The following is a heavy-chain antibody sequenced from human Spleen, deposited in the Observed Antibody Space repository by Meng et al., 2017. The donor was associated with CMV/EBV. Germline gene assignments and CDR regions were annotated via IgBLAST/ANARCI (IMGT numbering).Heavy chain of an antibody. CDR1: GFTFSSYW. V-gene: IGHV3-7*01. CDR3: ARDRIPPILSIAGYYGMDV. J-gene: IGHJ6*02. D-gene: IGHD3-3*02. CDR2: IKQDGSEK. Sequence: GGSLRLSCAASGFTFSSYWMSWVRQAPGKGLEWVANIKQDGSEKYYVDSVKGRFTISRDNSKSTVYLQMNSLRTDDTAVYFCARDRIPPILSIAGYYGMDVWGQGTTVTVSS.